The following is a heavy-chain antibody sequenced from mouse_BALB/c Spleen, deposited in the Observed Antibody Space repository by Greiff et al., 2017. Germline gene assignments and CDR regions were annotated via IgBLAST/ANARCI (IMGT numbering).Heavy chain of an antibody. J-gene: IGHJ1*01. D-gene: IGHD2-1*01. CDR3: ARDGNHWYFDV. CDR2: IDPANGNT. CDR1: GFNIKDTY. V-gene: IGHV14-3*02. Sequence: EVKLQESGAELVKPGASVKLSCTASGFNIKDTYMHWVKQRPEQGLEWIGRIDPANGNTKYDPKFQGKATITADTSSNTAYLQLSSLTSEDTAVYYCARDGNHWYFDVWGAGTTVTVSS.